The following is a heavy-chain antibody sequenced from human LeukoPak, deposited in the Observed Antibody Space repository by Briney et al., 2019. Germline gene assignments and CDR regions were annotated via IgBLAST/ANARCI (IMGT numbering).Heavy chain of an antibody. Sequence: ASVKVSCKASGYTFTSYGISWVRQAPGQGLEWMGWISAYNGNTNYAQKLQGRVTMTRDMSTSTVYMELSSLRSEDTAVYYCARDPGAVGATQSYWYFDLWGRGTLVTVSS. CDR3: ARDPGAVGATQSYWYFDL. V-gene: IGHV1-18*01. CDR2: ISAYNGNT. D-gene: IGHD1-26*01. J-gene: IGHJ2*01. CDR1: GYTFTSYG.